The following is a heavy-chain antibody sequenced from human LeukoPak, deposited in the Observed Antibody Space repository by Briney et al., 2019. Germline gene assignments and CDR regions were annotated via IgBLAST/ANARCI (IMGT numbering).Heavy chain of an antibody. Sequence: SETLSLTCTVSGGSISSSSYYWGWIRQPPGKGLEWIGSIYYSGSTYCNPSLKSRVPISLDKSKNQFSLKLSSLSAPDRAACYCASYPTTVTTGYFDYWGQGPLVTVSS. J-gene: IGHJ4*02. CDR1: GGSISSSSYY. CDR2: IYYSGST. D-gene: IGHD4-17*01. CDR3: ASYPTTVTTGYFDY. V-gene: IGHV4-39*01.